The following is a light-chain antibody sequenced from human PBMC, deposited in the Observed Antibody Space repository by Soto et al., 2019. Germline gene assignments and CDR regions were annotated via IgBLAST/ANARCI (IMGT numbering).Light chain of an antibody. V-gene: IGLV1-47*01. CDR2: WSD. J-gene: IGLJ3*02. CDR3: AAWDDRLSVRL. CDR1: TSNIGSNS. Sequence: QSVLTQPPSTSGTPGQRVTISCSGSTSNIGSNSVFWYQQLPGRAPKFLIYWSDHRHSGVADRFSVSKSGTSGSLAISGLRFEDEGDDYCAAWDDRLSVRLFGGGTKLTVL.